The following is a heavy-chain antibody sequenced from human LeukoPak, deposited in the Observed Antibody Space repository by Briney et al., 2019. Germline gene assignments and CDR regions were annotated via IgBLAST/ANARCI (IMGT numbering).Heavy chain of an antibody. Sequence: PSDTLSLTCTVPGAFISSHYWSSLRQPPGKGLEWIGYIYFTGYTKYNPSLKSRLTISRDTSSNQFSLSLISVTAADTAVYYCASVPMTTSFFDHWGKGSLVIVSS. CDR3: ASVPMTTSFFDH. D-gene: IGHD1-1*01. CDR2: IYFTGYT. V-gene: IGHV4-59*07. J-gene: IGHJ4*02. CDR1: GAFISSHY.